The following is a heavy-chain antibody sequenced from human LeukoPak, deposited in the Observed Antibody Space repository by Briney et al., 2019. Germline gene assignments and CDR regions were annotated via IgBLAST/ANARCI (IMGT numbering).Heavy chain of an antibody. J-gene: IGHJ5*02. V-gene: IGHV1-69*04. CDR3: ARSWDIVATRLGRQQLTNWFDP. CDR2: IIPILGIA. D-gene: IGHD5-12*01. Sequence: ASVKVSCKASGGTFSSYAISWVRQAPGQGLEWMGRIIPILGIANYAQKFQGRVTITADKSTGTAYMELSSLRSEDTAVYYCARSWDIVATRLGRQQLTNWFDPWGQGTLVTVSS. CDR1: GGTFSSYA.